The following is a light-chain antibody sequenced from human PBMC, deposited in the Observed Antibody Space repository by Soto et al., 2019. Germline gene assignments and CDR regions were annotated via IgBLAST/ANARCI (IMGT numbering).Light chain of an antibody. CDR3: QQYGSSPQT. CDR2: GAS. J-gene: IGKJ1*01. V-gene: IGKV3-20*01. Sequence: EIVLTQFPGTLSLSLGERATLSCRASQSVGSNFVAWYQQRPGQPPNLLIFGASHRATDIPDRFSGSGSGTDFTLTISRLEPEDFAVYYCQQYGSSPQTFGQGTKVEIK. CDR1: QSVGSNF.